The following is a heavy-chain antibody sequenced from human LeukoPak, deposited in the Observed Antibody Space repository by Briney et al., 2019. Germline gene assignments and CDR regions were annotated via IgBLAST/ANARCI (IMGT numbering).Heavy chain of an antibody. CDR1: GFTFSSYA. CDR2: ISGSGGST. V-gene: IGHV3-23*01. J-gene: IGHJ5*02. Sequence: PGGSLRLSCAASGFTFSSYAMSWVRQAPGQGLEWVSAISGSGGSTYYAYSVKGRFTISRDNSIIMPNLQMNSLRAEDTAIYYCSKQKTAYDILTGSNWFDPWGQGTLVTVSS. D-gene: IGHD3-9*01. CDR3: SKQKTAYDILTGSNWFDP.